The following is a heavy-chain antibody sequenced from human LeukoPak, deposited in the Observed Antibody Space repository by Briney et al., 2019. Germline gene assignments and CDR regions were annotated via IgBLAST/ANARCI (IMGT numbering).Heavy chain of an antibody. CDR1: GGSISSYY. Sequence: SETLSLTCTVSGGSISSYYWSWIRQPPGKGLEWIGYIYYSGSTNYNPSLKSRVTISVDTSKNQFSLKLSSVTAADTAVYYCARDRGLHRGGYFDYWGQGTLVTVSS. CDR3: ARDRGLHRGGYFDY. J-gene: IGHJ4*02. V-gene: IGHV4-59*01. D-gene: IGHD5-24*01. CDR2: IYYSGST.